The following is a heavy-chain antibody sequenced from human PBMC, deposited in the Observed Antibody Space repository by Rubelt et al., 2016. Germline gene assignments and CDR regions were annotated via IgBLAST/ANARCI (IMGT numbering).Heavy chain of an antibody. D-gene: IGHD2-21*02. Sequence: EVLLVESGGGVVRPGGSLRLSCAASGFPFDDHGMSWVRQVPGKGLEWVSGINWNGGSTGYGDSVKGRFTISIDNAKNSLYLQMNSLRAEDTALYYCARGDVTAHSAFCIWGQGTMVTVSS. CDR3: ARGDVTAHSAFCI. J-gene: IGHJ3*02. CDR2: INWNGGST. V-gene: IGHV3-20*04. CDR1: GFPFDDHG.